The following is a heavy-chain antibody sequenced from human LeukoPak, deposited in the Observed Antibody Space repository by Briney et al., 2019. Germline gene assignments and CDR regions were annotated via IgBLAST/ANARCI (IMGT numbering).Heavy chain of an antibody. V-gene: IGHV3-53*01. D-gene: IGHD6-6*01. CDR1: GLTVSKNY. Sequence: GGSLRLSCAASGLTVSKNYMSWVRQAPGKGLESVSVIYSGGSTYYADSVRGRFTISRDNAKNTLYLQMNSLRAEDTAVYYCARGLPGHTSSMGYWGQGILVTVSS. CDR2: IYSGGST. CDR3: ARGLPGHTSSMGY. J-gene: IGHJ4*02.